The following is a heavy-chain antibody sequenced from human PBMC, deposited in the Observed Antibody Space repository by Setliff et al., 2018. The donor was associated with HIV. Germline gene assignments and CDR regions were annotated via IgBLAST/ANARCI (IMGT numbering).Heavy chain of an antibody. Sequence: SETLSLTCTVSGGSTDSGSYYWAWIRQPPGKGLEWIGSMYYTGSTYYNPSLKSRVTISIDTSKNQFSLKLNSVTAADTAVYYCARIFGDQGYYYGMDVWGRGTTVTVSS. J-gene: IGHJ6*02. D-gene: IGHD3-3*01. CDR3: ARIFGDQGYYYGMDV. CDR2: MYYTGST. V-gene: IGHV4-39*07. CDR1: GGSTDSGSYY.